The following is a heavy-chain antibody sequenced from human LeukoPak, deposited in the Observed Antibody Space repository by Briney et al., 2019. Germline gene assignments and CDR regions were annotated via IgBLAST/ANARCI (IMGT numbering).Heavy chain of an antibody. CDR2: IIPILGIA. V-gene: IGHV1-69*04. Sequence: GASVKVSCKASGGTFSSYAISIERQAPGQGLEWMGRIIPILGIANYAQKFQGRVTVTADKSTSTAYMELSRLRSEDTAVYYCARFGTAATQVWTGYWGQGTLVTVSS. D-gene: IGHD1/OR15-1a*01. J-gene: IGHJ4*02. CDR3: ARFGTAATQVWTGY. CDR1: GGTFSSYA.